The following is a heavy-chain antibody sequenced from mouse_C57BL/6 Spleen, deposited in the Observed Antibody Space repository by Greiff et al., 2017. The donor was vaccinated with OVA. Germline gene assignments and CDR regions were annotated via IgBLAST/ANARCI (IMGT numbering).Heavy chain of an antibody. Sequence: VQGVESGPELVKPGASVKLSCKASGYTFTSYDINWVKQRPGQGLEWIGWIYPRDGSTKYNEKFKGKATLTVDTSSSTAYMELHSLTSEDSAVYFCARDYGSSPRYFDVWGTGTTVTVAS. J-gene: IGHJ1*03. V-gene: IGHV1-85*01. CDR1: GYTFTSYD. CDR2: IYPRDGST. CDR3: ARDYGSSPRYFDV. D-gene: IGHD1-1*01.